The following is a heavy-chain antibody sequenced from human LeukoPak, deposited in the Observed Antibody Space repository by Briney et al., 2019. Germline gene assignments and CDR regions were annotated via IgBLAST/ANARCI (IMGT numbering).Heavy chain of an antibody. V-gene: IGHV3-33*01. CDR1: GFTFSSYG. D-gene: IGHD4-17*01. CDR2: IWYDGSNK. J-gene: IGHJ4*02. Sequence: PGRSLRLSCAASGFTFSSYGMHWVRQAPGKGLEWVAVIWYDGSNKYYADSVKGRFTISRDNSKNTLYLQMNSLRAEDTAVYYCARGLGDYFLITDYWGQGTLVTVSS. CDR3: ARGLGDYFLITDY.